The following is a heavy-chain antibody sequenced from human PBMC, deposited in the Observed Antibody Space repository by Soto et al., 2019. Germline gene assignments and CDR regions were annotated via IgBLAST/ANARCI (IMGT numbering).Heavy chain of an antibody. Sequence: ASVKVSCKASGYTFTSYYMHWVRQAPGQGLEWMGIINPSGGSTSYAQKLQGRVTMTRDTSTSTVYMERSSLRSEDTAVYYCASRLSIAVAGNQPTEEYFQHWGQGTLVTVSS. V-gene: IGHV1-46*03. J-gene: IGHJ1*01. CDR1: GYTFTSYY. CDR2: INPSGGST. D-gene: IGHD6-19*01. CDR3: ASRLSIAVAGNQPTEEYFQH.